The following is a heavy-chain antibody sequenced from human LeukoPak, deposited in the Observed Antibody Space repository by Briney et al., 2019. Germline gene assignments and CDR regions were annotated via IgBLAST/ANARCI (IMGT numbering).Heavy chain of an antibody. D-gene: IGHD3/OR15-3a*01. V-gene: IGHV4-39*01. J-gene: IGHJ4*02. CDR2: MYSGGST. CDR1: GASISSGDYY. Sequence: PSETLSLTCNVSGASISSGDYYWGWIRQPPGKGLEWIGTMYSGGSTFYNPSLKRRVTVSVDTSKNLFSVRLTSVTAADTAVYYCARLYYSSDFLTDYWGRGTLVTVSS. CDR3: ARLYYSSDFLTDY.